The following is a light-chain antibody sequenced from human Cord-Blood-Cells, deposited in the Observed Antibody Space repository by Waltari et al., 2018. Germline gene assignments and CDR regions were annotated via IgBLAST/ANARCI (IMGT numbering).Light chain of an antibody. CDR1: SSNIGSNT. Sequence: QSVLTQPPSASGTPGQRVTISCSGSSSNIGSNTVNWYQQLPGTAPKLLIYSNNRRPSGVPDRFSGSESGTSGSLAISGLQSEDEADYYCAAWDDSLNGWVFGGGTKLTVL. J-gene: IGLJ3*02. CDR2: SNN. V-gene: IGLV1-44*01. CDR3: AAWDDSLNGWV.